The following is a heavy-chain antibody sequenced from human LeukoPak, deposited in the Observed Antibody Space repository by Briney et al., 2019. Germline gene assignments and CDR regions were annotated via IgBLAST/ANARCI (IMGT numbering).Heavy chain of an antibody. CDR2: MHNSGSS. Sequence: SETLSLTCTVSGGSISSYFWNWIRQPPGKGLEWIGYMHNSGSSNYNPSLKSRVTISVDTSKNQFSLNLSSVTAADTAVYYCASRPPDGYSWGVFDYWGQGILVTVSS. CDR3: ASRPPDGYSWGVFDY. CDR1: GGSISSYF. V-gene: IGHV4-59*01. D-gene: IGHD5-24*01. J-gene: IGHJ4*02.